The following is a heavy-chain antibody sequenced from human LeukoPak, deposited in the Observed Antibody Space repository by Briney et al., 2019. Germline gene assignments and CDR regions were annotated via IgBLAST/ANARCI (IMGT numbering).Heavy chain of an antibody. CDR3: ARSYSGFGYALHDY. CDR1: GYTFTGYY. J-gene: IGHJ4*02. D-gene: IGHD1-26*01. V-gene: IGHV1-2*02. Sequence: ASVKVSCKASGYTFTGYYIHWVRQAPGQGLEWMGWINPNSGGTNYAQKFQGRVTMTRDTSISTAYMELSSLRSDDTAMYYCARSYSGFGYALHDYWGQGTLVTVSS. CDR2: INPNSGGT.